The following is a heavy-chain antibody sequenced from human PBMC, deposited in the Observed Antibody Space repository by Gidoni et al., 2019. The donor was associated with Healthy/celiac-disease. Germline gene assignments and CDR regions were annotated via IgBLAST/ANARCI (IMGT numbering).Heavy chain of an antibody. J-gene: IGHJ5*02. CDR2: ISSSGSTI. CDR1: GFTFSDYY. CDR3: AAENRYAGDNWFDP. Sequence: QVQLVESGGGLFKPGGSLRLYCAASGFTFSDYYMSWIRQAPGKGLEWVSYISSSGSTIYYADAVKGRFTISRDNAKNSLYLQMNSLRAEDTAVYYCAAENRYAGDNWFDPWGQGTLVTVSS. D-gene: IGHD1-1*01. V-gene: IGHV3-11*01.